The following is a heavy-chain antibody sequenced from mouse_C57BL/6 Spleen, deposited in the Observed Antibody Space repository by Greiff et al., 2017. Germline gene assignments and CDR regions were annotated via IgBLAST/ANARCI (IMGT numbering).Heavy chain of an antibody. CDR3: ARSREIVTTDGHYYAMDY. D-gene: IGHD2-12*01. Sequence: QVQLQQPGAELVKPGASVKLSCKASGYTFTSYWMHWVKQRPGQGLEWIGMIHPNSGSTNYNEKFKSKATLTVDKSSSTANMQLRSLTSEDSAVYYCARSREIVTTDGHYYAMDYWGQGTSVTVSS. V-gene: IGHV1-64*01. CDR2: IHPNSGST. J-gene: IGHJ4*01. CDR1: GYTFTSYW.